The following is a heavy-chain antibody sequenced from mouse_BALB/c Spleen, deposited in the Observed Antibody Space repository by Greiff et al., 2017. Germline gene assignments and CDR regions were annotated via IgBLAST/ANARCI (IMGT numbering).Heavy chain of an antibody. CDR1: GFTFSSYG. CDR2: ISSGGSYT. V-gene: IGHV5-6*01. J-gene: IGHJ2*01. D-gene: IGHD1-1*01. CDR3: ARRSFMHYGSSLDY. Sequence: EVQRVESGGDLVKPGGSLKLSCAASGFTFSSYGLSWVRQTPDKRLEWVATISSGGSYTYYPDSVKGRFTISRDNAKNTLYLQMSSLKSEDTAMYYCARRSFMHYGSSLDYWGQGTTLTVSS.